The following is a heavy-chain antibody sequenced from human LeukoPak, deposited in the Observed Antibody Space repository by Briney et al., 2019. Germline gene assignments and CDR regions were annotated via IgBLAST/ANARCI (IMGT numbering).Heavy chain of an antibody. CDR1: GGSISSSSYY. CDR3: ARELYYDFWSGYPDYFDY. V-gene: IGHV4-39*02. Sequence: SETLSLTCTVSGGSISSSSYYWGWIRQPPGKGLEWIGSIYYSGSTYYNPSLKSRVTISVDTSKNQFPLKLSSVTAADTAVYYCARELYYDFWSGYPDYFDYWGQGTLVTVSS. J-gene: IGHJ4*02. CDR2: IYYSGST. D-gene: IGHD3-3*01.